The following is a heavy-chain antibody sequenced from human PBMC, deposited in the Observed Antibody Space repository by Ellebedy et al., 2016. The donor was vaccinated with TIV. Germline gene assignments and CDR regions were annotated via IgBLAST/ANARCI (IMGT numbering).Heavy chain of an antibody. V-gene: IGHV1-18*04. CDR2: ISAYNGNT. Sequence: AASVKVSCKASGYTFTSYGISWVRQAPGQGLEWMGWISAYNGNTNFAQKLQGRVTMPTDTSTSTAYMELRSLRSDDTAVYYCATHRHCTTTSCWGNWFDPWGQGTLVTVSS. J-gene: IGHJ5*02. D-gene: IGHD2-2*01. CDR3: ATHRHCTTTSCWGNWFDP. CDR1: GYTFTSYG.